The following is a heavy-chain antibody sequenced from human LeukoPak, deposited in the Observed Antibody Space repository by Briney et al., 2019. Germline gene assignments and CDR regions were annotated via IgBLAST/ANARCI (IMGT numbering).Heavy chain of an antibody. Sequence: GGSLRLSCAASGFTFSSYTMNWVRQAPGKGLEWVSSITRSSIYIYYLDSLKGRFTISRDNAKNSLYLQMNSLRAEDTAVYYCARVRYDSSGYYSLSDSWGQGTLVTVSS. CDR1: GFTFSSYT. D-gene: IGHD3-22*01. J-gene: IGHJ4*02. CDR2: ITRSSIYI. CDR3: ARVRYDSSGYYSLSDS. V-gene: IGHV3-21*01.